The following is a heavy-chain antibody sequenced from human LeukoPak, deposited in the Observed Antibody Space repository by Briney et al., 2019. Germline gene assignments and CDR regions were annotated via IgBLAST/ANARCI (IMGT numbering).Heavy chain of an antibody. CDR3: ARHRYDYDSSGYFDY. CDR1: GGSISSSNW. V-gene: IGHV4-4*02. D-gene: IGHD3-22*01. Sequence: SETLSLTCAVSGGSISSSNWWSWVRQPPGKGLEWIGEIYHSGSTNYNPSLKSRVTISVDKSKNQFSLKLSSVTAADTAVYYCARHRYDYDSSGYFDYWGQGTQVTVSS. CDR2: IYHSGST. J-gene: IGHJ4*02.